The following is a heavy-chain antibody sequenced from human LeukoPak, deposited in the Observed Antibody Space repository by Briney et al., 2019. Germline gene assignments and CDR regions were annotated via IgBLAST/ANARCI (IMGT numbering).Heavy chain of an antibody. CDR2: ISYDGSNK. J-gene: IGHJ4*02. Sequence: GGSLRLSCAASGFTFSKYGMYWVRQAPGKGLEWVAVISYDGSNKYYADSVKGRFTISRDNSKNTLYLQMNSLRAEDTAVYYCARAPLRIAAAGLDYWGQGTLVTVSS. CDR1: GFTFSKYG. CDR3: ARAPLRIAAAGLDY. V-gene: IGHV3-30*19. D-gene: IGHD6-13*01.